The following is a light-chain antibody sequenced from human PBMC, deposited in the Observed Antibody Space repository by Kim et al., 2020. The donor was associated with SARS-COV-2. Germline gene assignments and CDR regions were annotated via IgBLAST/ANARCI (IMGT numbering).Light chain of an antibody. CDR1: SSDVGSYNL. J-gene: IGLJ2*01. V-gene: IGLV2-23*02. Sequence: QSALTQPASVSGSPGQSITISCTGTSSDVGSYNLVSWYQQHPGKAPKLMIYEVSKRPSGVSNRFSGPKSGNTASLTISGLQAEDEADYYGCSYAGSVVFGGGTQLTVL. CDR2: EVS. CDR3: CSYAGSVV.